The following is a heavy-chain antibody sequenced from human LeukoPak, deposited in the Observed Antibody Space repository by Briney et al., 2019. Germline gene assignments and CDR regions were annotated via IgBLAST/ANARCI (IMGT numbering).Heavy chain of an antibody. Sequence: ASVKVSCKASGYTFTGYYMHWVRQAPGQGLEWMGWISPNSGGTNYAQKFQGRVTMTRDTSISTAYMELSRLRSDDTAVYYCARDRAVVVAATHNWFDPWGQGTLVTVSS. CDR3: ARDRAVVVAATHNWFDP. CDR2: ISPNSGGT. CDR1: GYTFTGYY. V-gene: IGHV1-2*02. D-gene: IGHD2-15*01. J-gene: IGHJ5*02.